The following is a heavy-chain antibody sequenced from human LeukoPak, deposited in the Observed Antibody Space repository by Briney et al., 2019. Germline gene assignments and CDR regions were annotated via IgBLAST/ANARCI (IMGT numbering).Heavy chain of an antibody. Sequence: GGSLRLSCAASGFTFDDYAMHWVRQAPGKGLEWVSGISWNSGSIGYADSVKGRFTISRDNAKNSLYLQMNSLRAEDMALYYCAKGDQLRYFDWSEGAFDIWGQGTMVTVSS. CDR1: GFTFDDYA. CDR2: ISWNSGSI. J-gene: IGHJ3*02. CDR3: AKGDQLRYFDWSEGAFDI. D-gene: IGHD3-9*01. V-gene: IGHV3-9*03.